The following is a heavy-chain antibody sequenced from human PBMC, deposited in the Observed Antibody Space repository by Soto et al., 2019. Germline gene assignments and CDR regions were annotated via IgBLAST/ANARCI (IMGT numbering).Heavy chain of an antibody. CDR3: AAASITIFGVPNLSHDFDI. CDR2: IVVGSGNT. Sequence: GASVKVSCKASGFTFTSSAVQWVRQARGQRLEWIGWIVVGSGNTNYAQKFQERVTITRDMSTSTAYMELSSLRSEDTAVYYCAAASITIFGVPNLSHDFDIWGQGTMVTVSS. J-gene: IGHJ3*02. V-gene: IGHV1-58*01. D-gene: IGHD3-3*01. CDR1: GFTFTSSA.